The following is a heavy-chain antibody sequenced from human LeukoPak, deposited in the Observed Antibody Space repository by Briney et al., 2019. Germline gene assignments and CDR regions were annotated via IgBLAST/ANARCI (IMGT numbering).Heavy chain of an antibody. V-gene: IGHV3-48*03. CDR3: AAVIDY. CDR2: ISNSGNTK. CDR1: GFTFDDYG. Sequence: PGGSLRLSCAASGFTFDDYGMSWVRQAPGKGLEWISYISNSGNTKYYADSVKGRFTISRDNANNSVYLQMNNLRAEDTAVYYCAAVIDYWGQGTLVTVSS. J-gene: IGHJ4*02.